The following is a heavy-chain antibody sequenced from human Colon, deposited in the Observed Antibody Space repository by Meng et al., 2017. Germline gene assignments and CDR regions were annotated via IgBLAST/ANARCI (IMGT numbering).Heavy chain of an antibody. V-gene: IGHV4-31*03. CDR2: MSDSGTT. CDR3: ARDTLYGTDY. D-gene: IGHD4-17*01. Sequence: QVHLHESGPGLGRPSDDLSLVCTVSGGSIKSGGYHWSWVRQHPGKGLEYIGFMSDSGTTDYNPSLMSRVSISEIGSSKNQFSLTLRSVTAADTATYFCARDTLYGTDYWGQGVLVTVSS. CDR1: GGSIKSGGYH. J-gene: IGHJ4*02.